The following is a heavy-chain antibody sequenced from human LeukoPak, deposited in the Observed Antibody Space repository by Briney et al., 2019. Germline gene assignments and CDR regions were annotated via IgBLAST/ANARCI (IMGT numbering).Heavy chain of an antibody. V-gene: IGHV1-46*01. CDR1: GYTFTSYY. CDR2: INPSGGST. Sequence: GASVKVSCKASGYTFTSYYMHWVRQAPGQGLEWMGIINPSGGSTSYAQKFQGRVTMTRDTSTSTVYMELSSLRSEDTAVYYCARDTSVVSRAPAAIFDPWGQGTLVTASS. CDR3: ARDTSVVSRAPAAIFDP. J-gene: IGHJ5*02. D-gene: IGHD2-2*01.